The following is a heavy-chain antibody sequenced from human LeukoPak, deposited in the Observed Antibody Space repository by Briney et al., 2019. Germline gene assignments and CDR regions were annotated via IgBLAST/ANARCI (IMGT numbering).Heavy chain of an antibody. CDR3: ARDDYGDYETSYYYYGMDV. CDR2: ISAYNGNT. Sequence: ALVKVSCKASGYTFTSYGISWVRQAPGQGLEWMGWISAYNGNTNYAQKLQGRVTMTTDTSTSTAYMELRSLRSDDTAVYYCARDDYGDYETSYYYYGMDVWGKGTTVTVSS. V-gene: IGHV1-18*04. J-gene: IGHJ6*04. CDR1: GYTFTSYG. D-gene: IGHD4-17*01.